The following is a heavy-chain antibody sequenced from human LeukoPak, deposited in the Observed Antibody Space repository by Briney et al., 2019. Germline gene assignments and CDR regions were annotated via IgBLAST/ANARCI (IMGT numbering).Heavy chain of an antibody. CDR1: GFTFSSYG. Sequence: GGSLRLSCAASGFTFSSYGMHWVRQAPGKGLEWVAFIRYDGSKKYYADSVKGRFTISRDNSKNTLYLQMNSLRAEDTAVYYCARDQTTANAFDIWGQGTMVTVSS. J-gene: IGHJ3*02. D-gene: IGHD4-17*01. V-gene: IGHV3-30*02. CDR2: IRYDGSKK. CDR3: ARDQTTANAFDI.